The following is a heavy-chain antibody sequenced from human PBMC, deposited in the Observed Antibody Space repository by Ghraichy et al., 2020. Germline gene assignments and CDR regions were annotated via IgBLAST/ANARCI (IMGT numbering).Heavy chain of an antibody. CDR1: GFTFSSYA. CDR2: ISGSGGAT. V-gene: IGHV3-23*01. D-gene: IGHD2-15*01. CDR3: TKGFPYCSGGSCFSNWFDP. Sequence: GGSLRLSCAASGFTFSSYAMSWVRQAPGKGLEWVSAISGSGGATYYADSVKGRFTISRDNPKNALHLQMNSLRAEDTAVYYCTKGFPYCSGGSCFSNWFDPWGQGTLVTVSS. J-gene: IGHJ5*02.